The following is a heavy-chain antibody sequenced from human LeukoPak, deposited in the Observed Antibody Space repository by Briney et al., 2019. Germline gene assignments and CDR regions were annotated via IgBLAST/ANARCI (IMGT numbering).Heavy chain of an antibody. CDR2: IKKRNDGGTA. J-gene: IGHJ4*02. V-gene: IGHV3-15*01. CDR1: GFTFSNAW. D-gene: IGHD6-19*01. Sequence: GGSLRLSCAASGFTFSNAWMSWVRQAPGKGLEWVGRIKKRNDGGTADYTAPVKDRFTISRDDSINTLYLQMNSLKTEDTAMYHCTNTVPGTGGFNYWGQGTLVTVSS. CDR3: TNTVPGTGGFNY.